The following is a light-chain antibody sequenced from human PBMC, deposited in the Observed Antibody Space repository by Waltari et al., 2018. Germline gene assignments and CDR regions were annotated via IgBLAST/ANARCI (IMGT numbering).Light chain of an antibody. CDR3: QHYVRLPVS. J-gene: IGKJ1*01. Sequence: EIVLTQSPGTLSLSPGERATLSCRASQSFSRSLAWYQQKPGQAHRLLIYGASSRATGVPDRFSGSGSGTDFSLTISRLEPEDFAVYYCQHYVRLPVSFGQGTKVEIK. CDR2: GAS. CDR1: QSFSRS. V-gene: IGKV3-20*01.